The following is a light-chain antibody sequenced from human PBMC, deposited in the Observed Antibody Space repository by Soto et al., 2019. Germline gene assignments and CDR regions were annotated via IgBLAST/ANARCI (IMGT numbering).Light chain of an antibody. CDR3: QQYGSSPTT. Sequence: EIVLTQSPGTLSLSPGERATLSCRASQSVSSSYLAWYQQKPGQATRLLIYGASSRATGIPDRVSGSGSGTDFTLTSSRLEPEDFAVYYCQQYGSSPTTFGQGTKVEIK. CDR1: QSVSSSY. J-gene: IGKJ1*01. V-gene: IGKV3-20*01. CDR2: GAS.